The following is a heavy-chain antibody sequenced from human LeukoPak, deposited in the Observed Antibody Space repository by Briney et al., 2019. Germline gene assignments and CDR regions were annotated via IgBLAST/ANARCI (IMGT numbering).Heavy chain of an antibody. Sequence: SGSTLLNPAQTLTLTCTFSGFSLSTSGMCVSWIRQPPGKALEWLARLDWDDDKYYSTPLKTRLTISKDTSKNQVVLTMTNMDPVDTATYYCARIRGWIPMDVWGQGNTVTVS. CDR3: ARIRGWIPMDV. D-gene: IGHD3-10*01. CDR2: LDWDDDK. CDR1: GFSLSTSGMC. V-gene: IGHV2-70*11. J-gene: IGHJ6*02.